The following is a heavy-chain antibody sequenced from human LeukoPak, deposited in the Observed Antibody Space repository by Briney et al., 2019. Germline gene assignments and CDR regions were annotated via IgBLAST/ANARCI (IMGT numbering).Heavy chain of an antibody. V-gene: IGHV1-8*01. D-gene: IGHD5-12*01. Sequence: ASVKVSCKASGYTFTSYDINWVRQATGQGLEWTGWMNPNSGNTGYAQKFQGRVTMTRNTSISTAYMELSSLRSEDTAVYYCVRALRGGYGNLYYFDYWGQGTLVTVSS. CDR3: VRALRGGYGNLYYFDY. J-gene: IGHJ4*02. CDR2: MNPNSGNT. CDR1: GYTFTSYD.